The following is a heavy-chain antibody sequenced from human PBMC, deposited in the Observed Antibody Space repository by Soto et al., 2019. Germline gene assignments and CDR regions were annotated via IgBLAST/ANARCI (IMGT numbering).Heavy chain of an antibody. CDR3: ARSDGRY. CDR2: IYYSGST. J-gene: IGHJ4*02. V-gene: IGHV4-59*01. Sequence: SETLSLTCTVSGGSISSYYWSWIRQPPGKGLEWIGYIYYSGSTNYNPPLKSRVTISVDTSKNQFSLKLSSVTAADTAVYYCARSDGRYWGQGTLVTVSS. CDR1: GGSISSYY.